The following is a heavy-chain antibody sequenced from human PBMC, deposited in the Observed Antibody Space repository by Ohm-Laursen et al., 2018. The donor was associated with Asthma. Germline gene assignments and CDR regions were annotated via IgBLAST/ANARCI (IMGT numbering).Heavy chain of an antibody. V-gene: IGHV3-48*01. D-gene: IGHD3-16*01. CDR1: GFTFSIYS. Sequence: SLRLSCAAFGFTFSIYSMNWVRQAPGKGLEWVSYISKSTRTIKYADSVKGRFTISRDNAKNSLYLQMNSLRAEDTAVYYCATNLPYEAENYWGQGTLVTVSS. CDR3: ATNLPYEAENY. J-gene: IGHJ4*02. CDR2: ISKSTRTI.